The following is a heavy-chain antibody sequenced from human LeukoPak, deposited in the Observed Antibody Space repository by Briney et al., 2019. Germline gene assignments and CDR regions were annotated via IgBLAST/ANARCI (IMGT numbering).Heavy chain of an antibody. D-gene: IGHD4-17*01. CDR1: GFTFTDFY. J-gene: IGHJ1*01. CDR2: ISSRGRTI. CDR3: ARGGYGADSPFQH. V-gene: IGHV3-11*01. Sequence: GGSLRPSCAASGFTFTDFYMSWIRQAPGKGLEWVSFISSRGRTIYYAVSVKDRVTISRDSAKNSLFLQMTSLSVEDTAVYYCARGGYGADSPFQHWGQGTLVTVSS.